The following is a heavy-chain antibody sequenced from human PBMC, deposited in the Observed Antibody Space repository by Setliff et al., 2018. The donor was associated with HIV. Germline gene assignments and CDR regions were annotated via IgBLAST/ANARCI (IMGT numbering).Heavy chain of an antibody. CDR1: GFTFSSYG. CDR2: ISSSSSTI. Sequence: GESLKISCAAFGFTFSSYGMHWVRQAPGKGLEWVSYISSSSSTIYYADSVKGRFTISRDNAKNSLFLQMNSLRAEDTAVYYCARDIGIRIMVAASDAFDIWGQGTMVTVSS. V-gene: IGHV3-48*01. J-gene: IGHJ3*02. CDR3: ARDIGIRIMVAASDAFDI. D-gene: IGHD2-8*01.